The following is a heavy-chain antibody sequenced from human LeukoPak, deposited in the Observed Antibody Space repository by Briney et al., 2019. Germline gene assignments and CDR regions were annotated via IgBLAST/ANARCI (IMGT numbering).Heavy chain of an antibody. V-gene: IGHV1-69*13. J-gene: IGHJ4*02. Sequence: ASVKVSCKASGGTFSSYAISWVRQAPGQGLEWMGGIIPIFGTANYAQKFQGRVTITADESTSTAYMELSSLRSEDKAVYYCARSAVVFDYYDSSGYYYFDYWGQGTLVTVSS. D-gene: IGHD3-22*01. CDR1: GGTFSSYA. CDR3: ARSAVVFDYYDSSGYYYFDY. CDR2: IIPIFGTA.